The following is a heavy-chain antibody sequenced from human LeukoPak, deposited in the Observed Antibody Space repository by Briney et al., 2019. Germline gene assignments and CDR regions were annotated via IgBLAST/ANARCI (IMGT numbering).Heavy chain of an antibody. D-gene: IGHD2-15*01. CDR2: ISSSSSYI. CDR3: ARNRYCSGGSCYGDAFDI. V-gene: IGHV3-21*01. Sequence: PGGSLRLSCAASGFTFSSYSMNWVRQAPGKGLEWVSSISSSSSYIYYADSVKGRFTISRDNAKNSLYLQMNSLRAEDTAVYYCARNRYCSGGSCYGDAFDIWGQGTMVTVSS. J-gene: IGHJ3*02. CDR1: GFTFSSYS.